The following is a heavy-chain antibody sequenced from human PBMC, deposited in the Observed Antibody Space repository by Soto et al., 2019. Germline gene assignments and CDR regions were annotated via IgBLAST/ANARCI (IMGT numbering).Heavy chain of an antibody. CDR2: IYSSGST. J-gene: IGHJ5*02. CDR3: ARGQRFSDWFDP. D-gene: IGHD3-3*01. V-gene: IGHV4-4*07. CDR1: GGAISTYY. Sequence: SETLSLTCTVSGGAISTYYWTWIRQPAGKGLEWIGRIYSSGSTKYNPSLQSRVTMSLDTSNNQFSLRLTSVTAADTAVYYCARGQRFSDWFDPWGQGTLVTVSS.